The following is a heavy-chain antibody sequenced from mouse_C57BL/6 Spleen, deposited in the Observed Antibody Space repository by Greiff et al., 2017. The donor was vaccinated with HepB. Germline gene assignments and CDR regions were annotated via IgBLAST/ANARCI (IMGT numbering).Heavy chain of an antibody. CDR2: ILPGSGST. J-gene: IGHJ1*03. CDR3: AREDPIYYGIDWYFDV. CDR1: GYTFTGYW. D-gene: IGHD2-1*01. Sequence: QVQLQQPGAELMKPGASVKLSCKATGYTFTGYWIEWVKQRPGHGLEWIGEILPGSGSTNYNEKFKGKATFTADTSSNTAYMQLSSLTTEDSAIYYCAREDPIYYGIDWYFDVWGTGTTVTVSS. V-gene: IGHV1-9*01.